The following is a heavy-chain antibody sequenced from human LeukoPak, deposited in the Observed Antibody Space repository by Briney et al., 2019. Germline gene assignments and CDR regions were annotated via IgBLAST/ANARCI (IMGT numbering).Heavy chain of an antibody. Sequence: PSETLSLTCAVYGGSFSGYYWSWIRQPPGKGLEWIGRIYTSGSTNYNPSLKSRVTISVDTSKNQFSLKLSSVTAADTAVYYCARDYVWGSYRSGGFDYWGQGTLVTVSS. D-gene: IGHD3-16*02. CDR3: ARDYVWGSYRSGGFDY. V-gene: IGHV4-59*10. J-gene: IGHJ4*02. CDR2: IYTSGST. CDR1: GGSFSGYY.